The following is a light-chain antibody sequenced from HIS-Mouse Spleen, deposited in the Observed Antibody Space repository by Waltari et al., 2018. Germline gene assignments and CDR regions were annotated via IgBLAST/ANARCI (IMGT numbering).Light chain of an antibody. CDR1: TRDVGVYTF. J-gene: IGLJ2*01. CDR2: DVS. Sequence: QSPLTQPPSVSGSPGQSIPIPCTGTTRDVGVYTFVPWYKRHPGKAPKLMIYDVSNRPSGVSNRFSGSKSGNTASLTISGLQAEDEADYYCSSYTSSSFNVVFGGGTKLTVL. V-gene: IGLV2-14*03. CDR3: SSYTSSSFNVV.